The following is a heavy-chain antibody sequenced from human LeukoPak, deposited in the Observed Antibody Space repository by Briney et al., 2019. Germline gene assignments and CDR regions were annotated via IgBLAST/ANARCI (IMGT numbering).Heavy chain of an antibody. CDR1: GGSFRRYA. CDR2: IMPVLDTG. V-gene: IGHV1-69*06. D-gene: IGHD1-1*01. CDR3: AARDNGNDLLSYHAMDV. Sequence: SVKVSCKASGGSFRRYAFAWVRQAPGQGLGWMGGIMPVLDTGSYAQGFQGRVMITADRSTSTAYMELRSLRPEDTALYYCAARDNGNDLLSYHAMDVWGNGTTVTVSS. J-gene: IGHJ6*04.